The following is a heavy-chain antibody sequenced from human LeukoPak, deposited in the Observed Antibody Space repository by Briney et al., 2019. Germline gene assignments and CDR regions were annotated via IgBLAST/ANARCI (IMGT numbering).Heavy chain of an antibody. Sequence: GGSLRLSCAASGFTFSSYGVHWVRQAPGKGLEWVAVIWYDGSHKYYADSVKGRFTISRDNSKNTLHLQMNSLRAEDTAVYYCARDLLLWFGELSGDSDYWGQGTLVTVSS. CDR3: ARDLLLWFGELSGDSDY. V-gene: IGHV3-33*01. D-gene: IGHD3-10*01. CDR1: GFTFSSYG. CDR2: IWYDGSHK. J-gene: IGHJ4*02.